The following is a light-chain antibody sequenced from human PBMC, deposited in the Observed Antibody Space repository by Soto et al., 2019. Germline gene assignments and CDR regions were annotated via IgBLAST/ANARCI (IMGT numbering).Light chain of an antibody. J-gene: IGKJ2*01. CDR1: QGISSS. CDR3: QQYENWPYT. V-gene: IGKV3-15*01. CDR2: GPS. Sequence: DIVMTQSPATLSVSPGERATLSCRASQGISSSLAWYQQKPGQAPRLLMYGPSIRATAFPARFTGSGSGTEFTLTISSLQPEDFAVYYCQQYENWPYTFGQGTKVDIK.